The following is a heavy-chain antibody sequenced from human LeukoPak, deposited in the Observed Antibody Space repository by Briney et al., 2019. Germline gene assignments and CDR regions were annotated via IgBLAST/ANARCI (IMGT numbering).Heavy chain of an antibody. J-gene: IGHJ5*02. CDR1: GYTFTGYY. CDR2: INPNSGGT. V-gene: IGHV1-2*02. Sequence: ASVKVSCKASGYTFTGYYMHWVRQAPGQGLEWMGWINPNSGGTNYAQKFQGRVTMTRDTSISTAYMELSRLRSDDTAVYYCARDTLAAAGNWFDPWGQGTLVTVSP. CDR3: ARDTLAAAGNWFDP. D-gene: IGHD6-13*01.